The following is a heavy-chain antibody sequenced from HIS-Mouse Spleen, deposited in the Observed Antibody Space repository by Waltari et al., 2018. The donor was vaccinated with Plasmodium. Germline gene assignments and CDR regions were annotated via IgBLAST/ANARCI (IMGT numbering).Heavy chain of an antibody. D-gene: IGHD6-19*01. V-gene: IGHV1-18*01. CDR2: ISANNGNT. CDR1: GYPFIRYG. J-gene: IGHJ3*02. Sequence: QVQVVQSGAEVKKPGASVTVSCTASGYPFIRYGISWVRHAPGQGLERMGWISANNGNTKYAQKLQGRVSMTTATSTSTAYMELRSLRSDDTAVYYCARGSAGDAFDIWGQGTMVTVSS. CDR3: ARGSAGDAFDI.